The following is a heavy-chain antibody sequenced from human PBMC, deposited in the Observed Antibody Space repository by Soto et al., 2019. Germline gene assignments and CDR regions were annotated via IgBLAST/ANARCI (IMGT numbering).Heavy chain of an antibody. J-gene: IGHJ6*03. CDR2: ISGSGGST. CDR3: AKVYFIGGSCSSLSSYYYMDV. V-gene: IGHV3-23*01. D-gene: IGHD2-15*01. Sequence: PGGSLRLSCAASGFTFSSYAMSWVRQAPGKGLEWVSAISGSGGSTYYADSVKGRFTISRDNSKNTLYLQMNSLRAEDTAVYYCAKVYFIGGSCSSLSSYYYMDVWGKGTTVTVSS. CDR1: GFTFSSYA.